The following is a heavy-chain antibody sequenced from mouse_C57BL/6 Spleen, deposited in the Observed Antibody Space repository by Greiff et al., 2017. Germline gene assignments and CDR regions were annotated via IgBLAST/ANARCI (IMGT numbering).Heavy chain of an antibody. V-gene: IGHV3-6*01. CDR1: GYSITSGYY. J-gene: IGHJ2*01. CDR3: ARGYDGYFPYFDY. CDR2: ISYDGSN. Sequence: EVKLQESGPGLVKPSQSLSLTCSVTGYSITSGYYWNWIRQFPGNKLEWMGYISYDGSNNYNPSLKNRITITRDTSTNQFFLKLNSVTTEDTATYYCARGYDGYFPYFDYWGQGTTLTVSS. D-gene: IGHD2-3*01.